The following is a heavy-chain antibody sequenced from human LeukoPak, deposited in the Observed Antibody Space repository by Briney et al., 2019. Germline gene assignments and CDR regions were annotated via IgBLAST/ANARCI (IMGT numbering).Heavy chain of an antibody. CDR1: GGSFSGYY. CDR2: INHSGST. J-gene: IGHJ6*02. CDR3: AREPLYGMDV. V-gene: IGHV4-34*01. Sequence: SEILSLTCAVYGGSFSGYYWNWIRQPPGKGLEWIGEINHSGSTNYNPSLKSRVTISVDTSKNQFSLELSSVTAADTAVYYCAREPLYGMDVWGQGTTVTVSS.